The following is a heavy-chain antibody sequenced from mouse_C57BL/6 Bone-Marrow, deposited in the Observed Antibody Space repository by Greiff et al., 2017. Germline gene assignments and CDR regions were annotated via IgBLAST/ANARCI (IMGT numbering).Heavy chain of an antibody. V-gene: IGHV1-50*01. D-gene: IGHD1-1*01. Sequence: QVQLQQPGAELVKPGASVKLSCKASGYTFTSYWMQWVKQRPGQGLEWIGEIDPSDSYTNYNQKFKGKATLTVDTSSSTAYMQLSSLTSEDSAVYYCAREDTVVADYFDYWGQGTTLTVSS. CDR3: AREDTVVADYFDY. CDR2: IDPSDSYT. CDR1: GYTFTSYW. J-gene: IGHJ2*01.